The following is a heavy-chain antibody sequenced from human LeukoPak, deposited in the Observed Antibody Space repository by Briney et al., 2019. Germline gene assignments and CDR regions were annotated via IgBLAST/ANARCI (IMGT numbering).Heavy chain of an antibody. CDR2: LYHSGST. J-gene: IGHJ4*02. CDR1: GYSISSGYY. V-gene: IGHV4-38-2*02. Sequence: SETLSLTCTVSGYSISSGYYWGWIRQPPGKGLEWIGSLYHSGSTYYNPSPKSRVTISVDTSKNQFSLKLSSVTAADTAVYYCARSGSSGWYLDFDYWGQGTLVTVSS. CDR3: ARSGSSGWYLDFDY. D-gene: IGHD6-19*01.